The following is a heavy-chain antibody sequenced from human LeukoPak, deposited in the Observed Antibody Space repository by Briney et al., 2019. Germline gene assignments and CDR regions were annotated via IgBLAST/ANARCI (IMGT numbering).Heavy chain of an antibody. J-gene: IGHJ4*02. V-gene: IGHV3-23*01. CDR1: GFTFSSYA. D-gene: IGHD5-18*01. CDR3: AKRGGIQLWPWYYFDY. CDR2: ISGSGGST. Sequence: GGSLRLSCAASGFTFSSYAMSWVRQAPGKGLEWASAISGSGGSTYYADSVKGRFTISRDNSKNTLYLQMNSLRAEDTAVYYCAKRGGIQLWPWYYFDYWGQGTLVTVSS.